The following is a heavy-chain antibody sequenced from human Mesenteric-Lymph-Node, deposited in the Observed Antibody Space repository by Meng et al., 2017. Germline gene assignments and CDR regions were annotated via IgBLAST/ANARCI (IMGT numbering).Heavy chain of an antibody. CDR1: DYSIISAHY. J-gene: IGHJ2*01. D-gene: IGHD6-13*01. Sequence: SETLSLTCTVSDYSIISAHYWGWIRQPPGKGLEWIGSVYQSGSTYYNPSLKSRVTISVDTSKNQFSLNLSSVTAADTAVYYCAITRDSSSWYFDLWGRGTLVTVSS. CDR2: VYQSGST. V-gene: IGHV4-38-2*02. CDR3: AITRDSSSWYFDL.